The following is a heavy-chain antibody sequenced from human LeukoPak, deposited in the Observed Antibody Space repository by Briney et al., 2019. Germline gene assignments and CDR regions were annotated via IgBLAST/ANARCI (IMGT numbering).Heavy chain of an antibody. V-gene: IGHV3-30-3*01. D-gene: IGHD5-18*01. J-gene: IGHJ6*02. CDR1: GFTFSSYA. CDR2: ISYDGSNK. Sequence: GRSLRLSCAASGFTFSSYAMHSVRQAPGKGLDSVAVISYDGSNKYYADSVKGRFTISRDNSKNTLYLQMNSLRAEDTAVYYCARVQGGYSYGYAPYYYYGMDVWGQGTTVTVSS. CDR3: ARVQGGYSYGYAPYYYYGMDV.